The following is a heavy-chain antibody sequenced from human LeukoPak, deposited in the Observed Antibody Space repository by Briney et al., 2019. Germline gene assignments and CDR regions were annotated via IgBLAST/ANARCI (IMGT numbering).Heavy chain of an antibody. V-gene: IGHV3-53*01. D-gene: IGHD6-6*01. Sequence: PGGSLRLSCAVSGYTVRSNFMSSVRQAPGKGLEWVSVIYSGGSTYYADSVKSRFTISRDNTKNTLYLQMNSLRAEDTAVYYCARDKYSSSSPYFDYWGQGTLVSVSS. CDR2: IYSGGST. J-gene: IGHJ4*02. CDR3: ARDKYSSSSPYFDY. CDR1: GYTVRSNF.